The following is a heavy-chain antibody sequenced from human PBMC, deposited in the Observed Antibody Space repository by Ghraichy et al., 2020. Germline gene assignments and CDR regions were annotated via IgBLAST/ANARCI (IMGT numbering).Heavy chain of an antibody. D-gene: IGHD2-2*02. CDR2: IRYDGSNK. V-gene: IGHV3-30*02. CDR3: AKDRKYCSSTSCYTIAYYYYGMDV. Sequence: GESLNISCAASGFTFSSYGMHWVRQAPGKGLEWVAFIRYDGSNKYYADSVKGRFTISRDNSKNTLYLQMNSLRAEDTAVYYCAKDRKYCSSTSCYTIAYYYYGMDVWGQGTTVTVSS. J-gene: IGHJ6*02. CDR1: GFTFSSYG.